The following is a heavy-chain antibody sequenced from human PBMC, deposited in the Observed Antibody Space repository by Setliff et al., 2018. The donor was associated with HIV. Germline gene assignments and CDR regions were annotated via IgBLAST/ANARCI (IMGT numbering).Heavy chain of an antibody. CDR2: INHSGST. Sequence: SETLSLTCAVYGGSFSGYYWSWIRQPPGKGLEWIGEINHSGSTNYNPSLKSRVTISVDTSKNQFSLKLSSVTAADTAVYYCARVDGYDFWSGYYTPHAFDIWGQG. J-gene: IGHJ3*02. CDR1: GGSFSGYY. D-gene: IGHD3-3*01. V-gene: IGHV4-34*01. CDR3: ARVDGYDFWSGYYTPHAFDI.